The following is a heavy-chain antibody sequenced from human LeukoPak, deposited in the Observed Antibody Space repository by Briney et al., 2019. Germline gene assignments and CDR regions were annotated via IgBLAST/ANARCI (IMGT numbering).Heavy chain of an antibody. V-gene: IGHV4-34*01. CDR1: GGSFSGYY. D-gene: IGHD5-12*01. CDR3: ARVAGGYSGYDYPGGDY. Sequence: SETLSLTCAVYGGSFSGYYWSWIRQPPGKGLEWIGEINHSGSTNYNPSLKSRVTISVDTSKNQFSLKLSSVTAADTAVYCCARVAGGYSGYDYPGGDYWGQGTLVTVSS. J-gene: IGHJ4*02. CDR2: INHSGST.